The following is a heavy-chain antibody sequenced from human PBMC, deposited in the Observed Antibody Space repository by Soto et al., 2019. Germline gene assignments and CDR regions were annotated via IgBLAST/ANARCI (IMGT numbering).Heavy chain of an antibody. CDR3: AKGLAAAGTGVGYHWFDP. CDR1: GFTFSSYA. D-gene: IGHD6-13*01. CDR2: ISGSGGST. Sequence: EVQLLESGGGLVQPGGSLRLSCAASGFTFSSYAMSWVRQAPGKGLEWVSAISGSGGSTYYADSVKGRFTISRDNSKNTLYLQMNSLRAEDTAVYYCAKGLAAAGTGVGYHWFDPWGQGTLVTVSS. J-gene: IGHJ5*02. V-gene: IGHV3-23*01.